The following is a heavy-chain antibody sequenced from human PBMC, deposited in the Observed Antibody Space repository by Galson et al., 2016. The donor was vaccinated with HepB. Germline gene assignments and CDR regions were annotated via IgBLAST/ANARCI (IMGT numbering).Heavy chain of an antibody. CDR3: AKSGVWGTHRSPDY. D-gene: IGHD3-16*02. J-gene: IGHJ4*02. V-gene: IGHV3-23*01. CDR1: GFPFSPYA. Sequence: SLRLSCAASGFPFSPYAMSWVRQPPGKGLEWVSSLSGSGDVTHHADSVKGRFTIPRDNSKNPLYLQMNSLRAEDTALYYCAKSGVWGTHRSPDYWGQGTLVTVSS. CDR2: LSGSGDVT.